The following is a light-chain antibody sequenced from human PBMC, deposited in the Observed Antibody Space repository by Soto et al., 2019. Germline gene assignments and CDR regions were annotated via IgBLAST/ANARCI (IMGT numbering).Light chain of an antibody. CDR1: QTGSRR. Sequence: VFTRSPRSLSWSPEGRATLSYSASQTGSRRLAWYQQKPGQAPRLLIHDASRRATGIPARFSGSGSGTDFGLTISSLETEDFAVYYCQQSNNWHHRIPFGPGTRLEIK. J-gene: IGKJ5*01. V-gene: IGKV3-11*01. CDR3: QQSNNWHHRIP. CDR2: DAS.